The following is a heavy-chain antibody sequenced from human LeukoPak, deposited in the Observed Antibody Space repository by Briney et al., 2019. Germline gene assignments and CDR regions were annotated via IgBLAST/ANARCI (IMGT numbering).Heavy chain of an antibody. V-gene: IGHV4-59*08. CDR2: IYYSGST. D-gene: IGHD3-22*01. Sequence: SSETLSLTCTVSGGSISSYYWSWIRQPPGKGLEWIGYIYYSGSTNYNPSLKSRVTISVDTSKNQFSLKLSSVTAADTAVYYCARQYYYDSSGPDAFDIWGQGTMVTVSS. J-gene: IGHJ3*02. CDR1: GGSISSYY. CDR3: ARQYYYDSSGPDAFDI.